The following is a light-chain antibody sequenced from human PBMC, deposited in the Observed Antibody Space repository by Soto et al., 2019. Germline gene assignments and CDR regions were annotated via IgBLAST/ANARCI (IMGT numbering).Light chain of an antibody. CDR2: NNN. CDR3: SVWDDRLKGWV. V-gene: IGLV1-44*01. J-gene: IGLJ3*02. Sequence: QSVLTPPPSASGTPGQRVTISCSGSNFNIGSHTVNWYQQLPGTAPKLLMHNNNQRPSGAPDRFSGSKSGTLASLAISGLKSEDEADYSCSVWDDRLKGWVFGGGTKLTVL. CDR1: NFNIGSHT.